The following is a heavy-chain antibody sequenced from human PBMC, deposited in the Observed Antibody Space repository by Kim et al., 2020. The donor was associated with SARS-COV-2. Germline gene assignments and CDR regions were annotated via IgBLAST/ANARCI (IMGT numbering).Heavy chain of an antibody. D-gene: IGHD2-21*02. Sequence: SETLSLTCTVSGDSLTSGTYHWTWIRQPAGKELEWIGRIYTSGTTSYNPSLKSRVTISVDTSKNQFSLKVNSMTAADTAVYYCARDWVVTAGDCYFDLWGRGILVTVSS. J-gene: IGHJ2*01. V-gene: IGHV4-61*02. CDR1: GDSLTSGTYH. CDR2: IYTSGTT. CDR3: ARDWVVTAGDCYFDL.